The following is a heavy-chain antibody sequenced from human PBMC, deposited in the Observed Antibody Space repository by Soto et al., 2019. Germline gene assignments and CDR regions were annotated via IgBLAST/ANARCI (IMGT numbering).Heavy chain of an antibody. V-gene: IGHV4-34*01. D-gene: IGHD3-3*01. Sequence: QVQLQQWGAGLLKPSETLSLICAVYGGSFSGYYWSWIRQPPGKGLEWIGEINHSGSTNYNPSLKSRVTISVDTSKNQFSLKLSSVTAADTAVYYCARTRFGFDYWGQGTLVTVSS. CDR1: GGSFSGYY. J-gene: IGHJ4*02. CDR2: INHSGST. CDR3: ARTRFGFDY.